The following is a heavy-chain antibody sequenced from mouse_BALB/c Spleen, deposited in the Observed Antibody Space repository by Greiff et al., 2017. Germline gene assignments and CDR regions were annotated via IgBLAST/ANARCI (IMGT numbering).Heavy chain of an antibody. V-gene: IGHV1S56*01. CDR1: GYTFTSYD. J-gene: IGHJ3*01. CDR2: IYTGDGST. Sequence: VQLQQSGPELVKPGALVKISCKASGYTFTSYDINWVKQRPGQGLEWIGWIYTGDGSTKYNEKFKGKATLTAVKSSSTSYMQLSSLTSENSAVYFCARRDYGSSYKFAYWGQGTLVTVSA. CDR3: ARRDYGSSYKFAY. D-gene: IGHD1-1*01.